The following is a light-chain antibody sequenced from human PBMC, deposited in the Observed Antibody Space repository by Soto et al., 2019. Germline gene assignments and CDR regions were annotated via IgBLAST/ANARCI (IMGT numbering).Light chain of an antibody. Sequence: EIALTQSPGTLSLSPGERATLSCRASQSVSSSYLAWYQQKTGQAPRLLLYGASSSATGIPDRFSGSGSGTDFTLTISRLEPEDFAVYYCQQYGSARIFTFGPGTKVDIK. CDR3: QQYGSARIFT. CDR1: QSVSSSY. V-gene: IGKV3-20*01. CDR2: GAS. J-gene: IGKJ3*01.